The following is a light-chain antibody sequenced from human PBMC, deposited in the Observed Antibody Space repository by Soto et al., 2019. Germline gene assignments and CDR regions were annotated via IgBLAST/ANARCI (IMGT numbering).Light chain of an antibody. CDR1: SSNIGAGYD. CDR2: GNS. J-gene: IGLJ2*01. V-gene: IGLV1-40*01. Sequence: QLVLTQPPSVSGAPGQRVTISCTGSSSNIGAGYDVHWYQQLPGTAPKLLIYGNSNRPSGVPDRFSGSKSGTSASLAITGLRAEDEADYYCQSYDSSLSGPVVFGGGTKLTVL. CDR3: QSYDSSLSGPVV.